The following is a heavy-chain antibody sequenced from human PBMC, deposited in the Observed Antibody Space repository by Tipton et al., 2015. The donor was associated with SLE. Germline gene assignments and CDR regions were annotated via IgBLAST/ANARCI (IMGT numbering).Heavy chain of an antibody. CDR2: IFETGTT. J-gene: IGHJ2*01. Sequence: TLSLTCTVSGGSISSSGYYWVWIRQPPGKGLEWIGTIFETGTTLYNPSLVTRVTMSMDASKNQFSLKGNSGTAADTAVYYCARADGVVGGQLPYWYFDIWGRGTLVTVSS. V-gene: IGHV4-39*07. CDR1: GGSISSSGYY. CDR3: ARADGVVGGQLPYWYFDI. D-gene: IGHD1-26*01.